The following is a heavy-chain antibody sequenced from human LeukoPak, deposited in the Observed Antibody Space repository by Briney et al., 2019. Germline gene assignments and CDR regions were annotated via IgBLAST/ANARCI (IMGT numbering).Heavy chain of an antibody. CDR1: GGTFSSYA. Sequence: ASVKVSCMASGGTFSSYASSWVRQAPGQGLEWMGRIIPILGIANYAQKFQGRVTITADKSTSTAYMELSSLRSEDTAVYYCARSETFGELLPFDYWGQGTLVTVSS. CDR2: IIPILGIA. J-gene: IGHJ4*02. CDR3: ARSETFGELLPFDY. V-gene: IGHV1-69*04. D-gene: IGHD3-10*01.